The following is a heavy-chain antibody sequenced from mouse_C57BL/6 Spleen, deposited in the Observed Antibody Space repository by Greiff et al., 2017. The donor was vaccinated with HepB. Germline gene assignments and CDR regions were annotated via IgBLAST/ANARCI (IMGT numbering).Heavy chain of an antibody. D-gene: IGHD1-1*01. CDR2: INPSNGGT. Sequence: QVQLQQPGTELVKPGASVKLSSKASGYTFTSYWMHWVKQRPGQGLEWIGNINPSNGGTNYNEKFKSKATLTVDKSSSTAYMQLSSLTSEDSAVYYCARHRGSSYVYFDYWGQGTTLTGSS. CDR3: ARHRGSSYVYFDY. V-gene: IGHV1-53*01. J-gene: IGHJ2*01. CDR1: GYTFTSYW.